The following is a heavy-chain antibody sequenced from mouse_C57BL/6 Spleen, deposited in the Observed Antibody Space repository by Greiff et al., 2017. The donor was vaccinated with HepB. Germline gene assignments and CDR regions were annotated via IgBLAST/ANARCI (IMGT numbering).Heavy chain of an antibody. Sequence: VKLMESGPELVKPGASVKLSCKASGYTFTSYDINWVKQRPGQGLEWIGWIYPRDGSTKYNEKFKGKATLTVDTSSSTAYMELHSLTSEDSAVYFCARNGGLRRTYYFDYWGQGTTLTVSS. V-gene: IGHV1-85*01. D-gene: IGHD2-4*01. CDR2: IYPRDGST. CDR3: ARNGGLRRTYYFDY. CDR1: GYTFTSYD. J-gene: IGHJ2*01.